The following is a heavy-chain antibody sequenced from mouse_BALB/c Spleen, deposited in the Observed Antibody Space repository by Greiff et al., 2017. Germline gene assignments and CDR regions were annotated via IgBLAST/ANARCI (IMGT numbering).Heavy chain of an antibody. D-gene: IGHD2-3*01. Sequence: EVMLVESGGGLVKPGGSLKLSCAASGFTFSSYAMSWVRQTPEKRLEWVASISSGGSTYYPDSVKGRFTISRDNARNILYLQKSSLRSEDTAMYYCERGYDGYWGLAMDDWGQGTSVTVSS. CDR3: ERGYDGYWGLAMDD. CDR2: ISSGGST. V-gene: IGHV5-6-5*01. J-gene: IGHJ4*01. CDR1: GFTFSSYA.